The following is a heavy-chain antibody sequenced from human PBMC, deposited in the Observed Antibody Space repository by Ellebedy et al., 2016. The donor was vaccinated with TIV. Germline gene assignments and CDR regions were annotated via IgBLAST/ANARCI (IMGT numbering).Heavy chain of an antibody. CDR2: IIPIFGTA. CDR1: GGTFSSYA. Sequence: SVKVSXXASGGTFSSYAISWVRQAPGQGLEWMGGIIPIFGTANYAQKFQGRVTMTRDTSTSTVYMELSSLRSEDTAVYYCARSAMVRGGAFDYWGQGTLVTVSS. V-gene: IGHV1-69*05. J-gene: IGHJ4*02. CDR3: ARSAMVRGGAFDY. D-gene: IGHD3-10*01.